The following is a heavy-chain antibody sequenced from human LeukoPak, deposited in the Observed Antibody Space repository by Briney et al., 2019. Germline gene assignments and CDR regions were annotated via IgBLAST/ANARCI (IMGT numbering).Heavy chain of an antibody. Sequence: PGRSLRLSCAASGFTFDDYAMHWVRQAPGKGLERVSGISWNRVRTGYADSVKGRFTISRDNAKNSLYLQMNSLRAEDTALYYCVKDFDGSPPFDGFDIWGQGTMVTVFS. CDR2: ISWNRVRT. V-gene: IGHV3-9*01. CDR1: GFTFDDYA. CDR3: VKDFDGSPPFDGFDI. J-gene: IGHJ3*02. D-gene: IGHD3-10*01.